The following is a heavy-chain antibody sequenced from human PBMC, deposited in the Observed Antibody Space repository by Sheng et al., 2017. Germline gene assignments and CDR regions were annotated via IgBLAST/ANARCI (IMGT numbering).Heavy chain of an antibody. CDR1: GGSFSGYY. J-gene: IGHJ5*02. V-gene: IGHV4-34*01. Sequence: QVQLQQWGAGLLKPSETLSLTCAVYGGSFSGYYWSWIRQPPGKGLEWIGEINHSGSTNYNPSLKSRVTISVDTSKNQFSLKLSSVTAADTAVYYCARAGDKTHTMIVVVDMMGFDPWGQGTLVTVSS. CDR2: INHSGST. D-gene: IGHD3-22*01. CDR3: ARAGDKTHTMIVVVDMMGFDP.